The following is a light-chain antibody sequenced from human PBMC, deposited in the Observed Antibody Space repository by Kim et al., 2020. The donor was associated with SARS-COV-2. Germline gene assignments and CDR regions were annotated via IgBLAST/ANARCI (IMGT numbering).Light chain of an antibody. CDR3: GSRDSSGPWV. CDR2: DKN. V-gene: IGLV3-19*01. Sequence: SSELTQDPDVSVALGQTVRITCQGDSLRKYPASWYQQKPGQAPILVMHDKNNVRPAGAPDRFSGSNSGNTAFFTITGAQVEDEDTYYCGSRDSSGPWVFGGGTQLTVL. J-gene: IGLJ3*02. CDR1: SLRKYP.